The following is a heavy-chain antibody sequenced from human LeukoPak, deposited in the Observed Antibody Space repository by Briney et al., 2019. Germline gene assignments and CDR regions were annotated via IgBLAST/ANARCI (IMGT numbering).Heavy chain of an antibody. CDR1: GFTFSSYA. V-gene: IGHV3-23*01. Sequence: GGSLRLSCAASGFTFSSYAMSWVHQAPGKGLEWVSGINGSGGSTYYADSVRGRFTISRDNSKNTLFLQMSRLRAEDAAVYYCAKALENCGGDCAQYYFDYWGQGTLVTVSS. CDR2: INGSGGST. CDR3: AKALENCGGDCAQYYFDY. J-gene: IGHJ4*02. D-gene: IGHD2-21*02.